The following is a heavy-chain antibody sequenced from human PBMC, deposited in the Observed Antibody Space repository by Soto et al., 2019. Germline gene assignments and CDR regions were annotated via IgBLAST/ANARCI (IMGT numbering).Heavy chain of an antibody. CDR3: ARGGKQVDTAMVWYYGMDV. Sequence: ASVKVSCKASGYTFTSYAMHWVRQAPGQRLEWMGWINAGNGNTKYSQKFQGRVTITRDTSASTAYTELSSLRSEDTAVYYCARGGKQVDTAMVWYYGMDVWGQGTTVTVSS. D-gene: IGHD5-18*01. CDR1: GYTFTSYA. J-gene: IGHJ6*02. CDR2: INAGNGNT. V-gene: IGHV1-3*01.